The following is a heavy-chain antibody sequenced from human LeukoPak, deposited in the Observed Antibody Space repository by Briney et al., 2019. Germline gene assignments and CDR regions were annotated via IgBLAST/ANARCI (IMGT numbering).Heavy chain of an antibody. CDR1: GGSISSYY. D-gene: IGHD2-8*02. CDR3: AGHHPRNTVDF. Sequence: SETLSLTCTVSGGSISSYYWSWIRQPPGKGLEWIAYISDVGSINYNPSLKSRVTISLDTSKNQFSLKLSPATAADTAVYYCAGHHPRNTVDFWGQGTLATVSS. V-gene: IGHV4-59*08. J-gene: IGHJ4*02. CDR2: ISDVGSI.